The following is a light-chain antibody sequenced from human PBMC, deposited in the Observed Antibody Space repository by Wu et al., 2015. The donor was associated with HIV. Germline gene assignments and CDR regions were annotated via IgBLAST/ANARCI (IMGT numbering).Light chain of an antibody. J-gene: IGKJ1*01. Sequence: ENVLTQSPGTLSLSPGESTTLSCRASQSVRRDLAWYQQKPGQAPRLLIYGASTRATGIPARFSGSGSGTEFTLTISSMQSEDSAAYYCQQYNKRPPWTFGQGTKVE. CDR2: GAS. CDR1: QSVRRD. CDR3: QQYNKRPPWT. V-gene: IGKV3-15*01.